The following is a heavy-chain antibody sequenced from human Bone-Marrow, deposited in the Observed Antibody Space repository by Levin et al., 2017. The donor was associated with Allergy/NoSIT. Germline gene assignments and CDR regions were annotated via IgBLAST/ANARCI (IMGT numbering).Heavy chain of an antibody. J-gene: IGHJ6*02. CDR1: GYSFISYW. CDR3: ARQEYYYSGMDV. Sequence: GGSLRLSCQGSGYSFISYWVGWVRQMPGRGLEWMGIIYPRDSDTRYSPSFKGQVTISADRSTNTAYLQWSTLKASDSAIYYCARQEYYYSGMDVWGQGTTVTVSS. D-gene: IGHD2/OR15-2a*01. CDR2: IYPRDSDT. V-gene: IGHV5-51*01.